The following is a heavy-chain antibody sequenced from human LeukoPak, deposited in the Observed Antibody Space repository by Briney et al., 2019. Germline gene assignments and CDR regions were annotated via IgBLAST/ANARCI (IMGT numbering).Heavy chain of an antibody. Sequence: PGGSLRLSCATSGFTFYSHGMHWVRQARGKGLEWVTFIRYDGSDKYYVDSVKGRFTVSRDNSKNTRYLQLTSLTTDDTALYYCVKDHFNSSSWSPLDHWGRGTLVTVSS. J-gene: IGHJ4*02. D-gene: IGHD6-13*01. CDR3: VKDHFNSSSWSPLDH. CDR2: IRYDGSDK. CDR1: GFTFYSHG. V-gene: IGHV3-30*02.